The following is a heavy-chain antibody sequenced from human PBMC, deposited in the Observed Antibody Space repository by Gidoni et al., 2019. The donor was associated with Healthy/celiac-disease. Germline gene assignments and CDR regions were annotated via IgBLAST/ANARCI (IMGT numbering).Heavy chain of an antibody. D-gene: IGHD3-22*01. V-gene: IGHV3-33*01. CDR3: ARDGDSSGFDY. Sequence: QVQLVESGGGVVQPGRSLRLSCAASGFTFSSYGMHWVRQAPGKGLEWVAVIWYDGSNKYYADSVKGRFTISRDNSKNTLYLQMNSLRAEDTAVYYCARDGDSSGFDYWGQGTLVTVSS. J-gene: IGHJ4*02. CDR1: GFTFSSYG. CDR2: IWYDGSNK.